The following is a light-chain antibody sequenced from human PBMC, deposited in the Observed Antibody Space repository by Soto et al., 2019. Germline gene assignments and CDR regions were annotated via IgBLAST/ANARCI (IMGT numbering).Light chain of an antibody. CDR1: QTISTY. Sequence: DIELTQSPSSLSASVGERVTTTCRASQTISTYLAWYQQKPGKAPKLLISAASSLQSGVPSRFSGGGSGTDFTLTISSLQPEDFAAYYCQQSYSTRWTFGQGTKVEIK. CDR3: QQSYSTRWT. CDR2: AAS. V-gene: IGKV1-39*01. J-gene: IGKJ1*01.